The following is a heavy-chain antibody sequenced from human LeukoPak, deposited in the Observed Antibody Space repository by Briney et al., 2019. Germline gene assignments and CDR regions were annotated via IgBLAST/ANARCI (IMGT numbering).Heavy chain of an antibody. CDR3: ARRGYGSGSYYKNPRGFNY. Sequence: SETLSLTCTVSGGSISSDSYYWSWIRQPAGKGLEWIGRIYTSGSTNYNPSLKSRVTISLDMSNNQFSLKLSSVTAADTAVYYCARRGYGSGSYYKNPRGFNYWGQGTLVTVSS. CDR1: GGSISSDSYY. D-gene: IGHD3-10*01. J-gene: IGHJ4*02. CDR2: IYTSGST. V-gene: IGHV4-61*02.